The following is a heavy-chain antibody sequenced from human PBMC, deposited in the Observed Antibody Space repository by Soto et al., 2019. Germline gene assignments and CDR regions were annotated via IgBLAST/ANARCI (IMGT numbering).Heavy chain of an antibody. Sequence: VGLLSLSRGGPGFTLSDDYMSWIRQAPGEGPGWVSYIRSSGGSLYYAVAVKGSFTISRNNAKNSLYLQMNSLKADDTAVYYCARASSPMDPWLDYWGQGTLVTVSS. D-gene: IGHD5-18*01. CDR3: ARASSPMDPWLDY. CDR1: GFTLSDDY. CDR2: IRSSGGSL. J-gene: IGHJ4*02. V-gene: IGHV3-11*01.